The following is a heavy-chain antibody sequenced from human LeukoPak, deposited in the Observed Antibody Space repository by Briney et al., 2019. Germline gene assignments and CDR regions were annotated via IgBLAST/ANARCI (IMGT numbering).Heavy chain of an antibody. CDR2: ISSSSSYI. D-gene: IGHD2-2*02. J-gene: IGHJ6*03. Sequence: GGSLRLSCAASGFTFSSISMNWVRQAPGKGLEWVSSISSSSSYIYYADSVKGRFTISRDNAKNSLYLQMNSLRAEDTAVYYCARGGRGYCSSTSCYTNYYYYMDVWGKGITVTVSS. CDR3: ARGGRGYCSSTSCYTNYYYYMDV. V-gene: IGHV3-21*01. CDR1: GFTFSSIS.